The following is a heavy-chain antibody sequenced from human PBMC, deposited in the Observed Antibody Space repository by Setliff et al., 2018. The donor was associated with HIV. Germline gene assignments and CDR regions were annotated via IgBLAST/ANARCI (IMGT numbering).Heavy chain of an antibody. D-gene: IGHD4-17*01. V-gene: IGHV1-18*01. J-gene: IGHJ1*01. CDR3: ARDHGMWDYGGNVLLREYFLH. Sequence: ASVKVSCKASGYSLSTYAISWVRQAPGQGLEWMGWISAYNGNTNYAQKLQGRVTMTTDTSTSTAYMELSRLRSDDTAVYYCARDHGMWDYGGNVLLREYFLHWGQGTLVTVSS. CDR1: GYSLSTYA. CDR2: ISAYNGNT.